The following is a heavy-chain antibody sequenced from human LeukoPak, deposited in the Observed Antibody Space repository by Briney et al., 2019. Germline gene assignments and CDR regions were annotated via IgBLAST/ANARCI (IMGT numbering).Heavy chain of an antibody. J-gene: IGHJ4*02. D-gene: IGHD2-15*01. CDR3: AKANDIVVVVAPFDY. CDR2: ISGSGGST. V-gene: IGHV3-23*01. Sequence: PGGSLRLSCAASGFTFSSYAMSWVRQAPGKGLEWVSAISGSGGSTYYADSVKGRFTISRDNSKNMLYLQMNSLRAEDTAVYYCAKANDIVVVVAPFDYWGQGTLVTVSS. CDR1: GFTFSSYA.